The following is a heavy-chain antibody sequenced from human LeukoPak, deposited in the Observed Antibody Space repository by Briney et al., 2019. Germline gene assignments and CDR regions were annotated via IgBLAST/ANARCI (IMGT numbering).Heavy chain of an antibody. CDR3: ARSAMVRGVIITFFDY. CDR1: GYTFTSYG. Sequence: GASVKVSCKASGYTFTSYGISWVRQAPGQGLEWMGWISAYNGNTNYAQKLQGRVTMTTDTSTSTAYMELRSLRSDDTAVYYGARSAMVRGVIITFFDYWGQGTLVTVSS. D-gene: IGHD3-10*01. V-gene: IGHV1-18*04. J-gene: IGHJ4*02. CDR2: ISAYNGNT.